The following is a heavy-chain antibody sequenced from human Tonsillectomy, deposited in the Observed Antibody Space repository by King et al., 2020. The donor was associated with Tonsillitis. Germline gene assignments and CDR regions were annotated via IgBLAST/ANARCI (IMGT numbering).Heavy chain of an antibody. CDR3: ARDYCTTGVCSWFDP. V-gene: IGHV1-2*02. D-gene: IGHD2-8*01. CDR1: GYTFSGYY. Sequence: QLVQSGAEVKKPGASVKVSCKASGYTFSGYYMHWVRQAPGQGLEWMVWINPNSGGTNYAQKFQGRVTLPRDTSISTAYMELSRLRSDDTAVYYCARDYCTTGVCSWFDPWGQGTLVTVSS. J-gene: IGHJ5*02. CDR2: INPNSGGT.